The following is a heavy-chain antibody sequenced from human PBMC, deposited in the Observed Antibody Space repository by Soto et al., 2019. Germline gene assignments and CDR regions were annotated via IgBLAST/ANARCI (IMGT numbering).Heavy chain of an antibody. V-gene: IGHV4-34*01. J-gene: IGHJ4*02. D-gene: IGHD2-21*02. CDR2: INHSGST. CDR3: ARGGRGSGGNSGY. CDR1: GGSFSGYY. Sequence: QVQLQQWGAGLLKPSETLSLTCAVYGGSFSGYYWSWIRQPPGKGLEWIGEINHSGSTNYNPSLKSRVTISVDTSKNQFSLKLSSVTAADTAVYYCARGGRGSGGNSGYWGQGTLVTVSS.